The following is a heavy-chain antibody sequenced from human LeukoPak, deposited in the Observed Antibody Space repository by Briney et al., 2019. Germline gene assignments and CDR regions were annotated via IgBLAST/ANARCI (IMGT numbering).Heavy chain of an antibody. V-gene: IGHV3-7*01. Sequence: GGSLRLSCAVSGINFRGYWMAWVRQAPGKGLEWLANMKQDGSEKYYVDSVKGQFTISRGNDKNSLHLEMNSLRVEDTAVYYCARDLGHTGYDLYDYWGQGTLVTVSS. CDR3: ARDLGHTGYDLYDY. J-gene: IGHJ4*02. CDR1: GINFRGYW. D-gene: IGHD5-12*01. CDR2: MKQDGSEK.